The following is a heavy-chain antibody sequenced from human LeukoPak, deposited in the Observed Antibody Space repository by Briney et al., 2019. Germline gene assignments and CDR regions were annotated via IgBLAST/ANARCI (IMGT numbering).Heavy chain of an antibody. V-gene: IGHV1-69-2*01. J-gene: IGHJ4*02. Sequence: GASVKVSCKASGYTFTDYYMHWVQQAPGKGLEWMGRVDPEDGETIYAEKFQGRVTITADTSTDTAYMELSSLRSEDTAVYYCAREIEPTYYYDSSGLRAIDYWGQGTLVTVSS. D-gene: IGHD3-22*01. CDR1: GYTFTDYY. CDR2: VDPEDGET. CDR3: AREIEPTYYYDSSGLRAIDY.